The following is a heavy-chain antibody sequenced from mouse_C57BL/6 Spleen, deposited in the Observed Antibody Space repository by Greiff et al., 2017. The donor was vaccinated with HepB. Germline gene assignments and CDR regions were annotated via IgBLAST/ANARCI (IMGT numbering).Heavy chain of an antibody. Sequence: EVKLQESGGGLVKPGGSLKLSCAASGFTFSSYAMSWVRQTPEKRLEWVATISDGGSYTYYPDNVKGRFTISRDNAKNNLYLQMSHLKSEDTAMYYCARAGDETWFAYWGQGTLVTVSA. J-gene: IGHJ3*01. CDR2: ISDGGSYT. D-gene: IGHD4-1*01. CDR3: ARAGDETWFAY. CDR1: GFTFSSYA. V-gene: IGHV5-4*03.